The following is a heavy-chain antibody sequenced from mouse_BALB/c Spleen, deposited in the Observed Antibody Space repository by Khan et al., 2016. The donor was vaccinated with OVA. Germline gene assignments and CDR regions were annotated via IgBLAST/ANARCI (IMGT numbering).Heavy chain of an antibody. CDR1: GFSLTGYG. Sequence: QVQLQQSGPGLVAPSQSLSITCTVSGFSLTGYGVNWVRQPPGKGLEWLGMIWGDGSTDYNSALKSRLSISKDNSKSQIFLKINSLQTDDTARYYGARAYYGNYREAMDYWGQGTSVTVSS. J-gene: IGHJ4*01. V-gene: IGHV2-6-7*01. D-gene: IGHD2-10*01. CDR3: ARAYYGNYREAMDY. CDR2: IWGDGST.